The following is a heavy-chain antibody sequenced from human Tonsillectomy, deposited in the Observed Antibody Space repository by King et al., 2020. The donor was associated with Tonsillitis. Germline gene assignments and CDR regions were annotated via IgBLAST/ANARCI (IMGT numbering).Heavy chain of an antibody. Sequence: VQLQESGPGLVKPSETLSLTCTVSGGSISSYYWSWIRQPPGKGLEWIGYVYYSGSTNYNPSLKSRVTISVDTSKNQFSLKLTSVTAADTAVYYCATSRVYDSSGYFDHWGQGTLVTVSS. CDR3: ATSRVYDSSGYFDH. CDR2: VYYSGST. V-gene: IGHV4-59*01. D-gene: IGHD3-22*01. CDR1: GGSISSYY. J-gene: IGHJ4*02.